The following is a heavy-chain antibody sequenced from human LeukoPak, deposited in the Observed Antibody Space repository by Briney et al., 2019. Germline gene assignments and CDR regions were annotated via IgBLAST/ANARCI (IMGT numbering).Heavy chain of an antibody. Sequence: ASVTVSCKASGYTFTSYGISWVRQAPGQGLEWMGWISAYNGKTNYAQKFQGRVAMTTDTSTTTAYMELRSLRSDDTAVYYCARDLYSSSRGGGAFDIWGQGTMVTVSS. CDR1: GYTFTSYG. CDR2: ISAYNGKT. CDR3: ARDLYSSSRGGGAFDI. J-gene: IGHJ3*02. D-gene: IGHD6-13*01. V-gene: IGHV1-18*01.